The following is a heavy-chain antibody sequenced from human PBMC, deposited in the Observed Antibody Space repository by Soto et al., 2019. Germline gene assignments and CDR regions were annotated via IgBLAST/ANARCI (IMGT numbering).Heavy chain of an antibody. D-gene: IGHD3-16*02. Sequence: SETLSLTCTVSGGSISSGGYSWSWIRQHPGKGLEWIGYIYYSGSTYYNPSLKSRVTISVDTSKNQFSLKLSSVTAADTAVYYCAANYVWGSYRYNNWFDPWGQGTLVTVSS. J-gene: IGHJ5*02. CDR3: AANYVWGSYRYNNWFDP. CDR2: IYYSGST. V-gene: IGHV4-31*03. CDR1: GGSISSGGYS.